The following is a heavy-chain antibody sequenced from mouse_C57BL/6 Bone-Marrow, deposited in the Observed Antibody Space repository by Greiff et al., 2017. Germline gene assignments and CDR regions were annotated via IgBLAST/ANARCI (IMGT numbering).Heavy chain of an antibody. Sequence: QVQLQQPGAELVKPGASVKLSCKASGYTFTSYWMHWVKQRPGQGLEWIGMIHPNSGSTNYNEKFKSKATLTVDKSSSTAYMQLSSLTSEDSAVYYCASPGEYDYAYCFDYWGQGTTLTVSS. D-gene: IGHD2-4*01. CDR1: GYTFTSYW. CDR2: IHPNSGST. V-gene: IGHV1-64*01. J-gene: IGHJ2*01. CDR3: ASPGEYDYAYCFDY.